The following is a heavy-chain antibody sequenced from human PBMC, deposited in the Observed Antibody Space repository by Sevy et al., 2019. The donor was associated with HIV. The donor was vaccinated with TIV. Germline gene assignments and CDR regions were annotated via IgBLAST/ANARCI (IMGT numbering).Heavy chain of an antibody. CDR2: ISSDGSKR. CDR3: AKEGYYYDSRSSDWFDP. J-gene: IGHJ5*02. V-gene: IGHV3-30*18. CDR1: GFNFSPYA. Sequence: GGSLRLSCAASGFNFSPYALHWVRQVPGKGLEWVATISSDGSKRYYTDSVKGRFSISRDNSKNTLYLQMNNRTPEDTAVFYCAKEGYYYDSRSSDWFDPWGQGALVTVSS. D-gene: IGHD3-22*01.